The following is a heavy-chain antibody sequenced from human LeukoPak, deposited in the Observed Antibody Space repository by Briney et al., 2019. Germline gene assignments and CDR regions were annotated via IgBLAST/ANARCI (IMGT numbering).Heavy chain of an antibody. CDR3: AVLPNWFDP. CDR2: IIPIFGTA. Sequence: IXWVRXAPGQGLEWMGRIIPIFGTANYAQKFQGRVTITTDESTSTAYMELSSLRSEDTAVYYCAVLPNWFDPWGQGTLVTVSS. V-gene: IGHV1-69*05. J-gene: IGHJ5*02.